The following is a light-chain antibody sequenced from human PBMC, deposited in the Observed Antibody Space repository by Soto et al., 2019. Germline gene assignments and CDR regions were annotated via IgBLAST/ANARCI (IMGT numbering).Light chain of an antibody. CDR1: SSDVGSYNL. J-gene: IGLJ1*01. CDR3: CSYAGSSTLLYV. Sequence: QSVLTQPASVSGSPGQSITISCTGTSSDVGSYNLFSWYQQHPGKAPKLMIYEVSKRPSGVSNLFSGSKSGNTASLTISGLQAEDEADYYCCSYAGSSTLLYVFGTGTKVTVL. CDR2: EVS. V-gene: IGLV2-23*02.